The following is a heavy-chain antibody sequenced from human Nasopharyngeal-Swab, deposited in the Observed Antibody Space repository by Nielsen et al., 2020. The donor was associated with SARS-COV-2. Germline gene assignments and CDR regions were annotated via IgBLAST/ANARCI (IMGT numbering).Heavy chain of an antibody. CDR1: GYTFTSYY. Sequence: ASVKVSCKASGYTFTSYYMHWVRQATGQGLEWMGWMNPNSGNTGYAQKFQGRVTMTRNTSISTAYMELSSLRSEDTAVYYCARGSHYDYVWGSYKPNLDVWGKGTTVTVSS. V-gene: IGHV1-8*02. D-gene: IGHD3-16*01. CDR3: ARGSHYDYVWGSYKPNLDV. J-gene: IGHJ6*04. CDR2: MNPNSGNT.